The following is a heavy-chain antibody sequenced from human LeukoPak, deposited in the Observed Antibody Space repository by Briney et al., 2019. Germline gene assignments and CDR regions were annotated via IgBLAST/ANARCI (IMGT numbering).Heavy chain of an antibody. CDR3: AREEVQLERLGAFDI. J-gene: IGHJ4*02. V-gene: IGHV4-59*01. CDR2: IYYSGST. D-gene: IGHD1-1*01. Sequence: PSETLSLTCTVSGGSISNYYWSWIRQPPGKGLEWIGYIYYSGSTNYNPSLKSRVTISVDTSKNQFSLKLSSVTAADTAVYYCAREEVQLERLGAFDIWGQGTLVTVSS. CDR1: GGSISNYY.